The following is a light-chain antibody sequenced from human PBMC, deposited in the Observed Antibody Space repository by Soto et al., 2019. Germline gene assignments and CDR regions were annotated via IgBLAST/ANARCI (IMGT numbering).Light chain of an antibody. CDR2: SNN. Sequence: QSALTQPPSASGTPGQRVTISCSGSSSNIGSNTVNWYQQLPGTAPKLLIYSNNQRPSGVPDRFSGYKSGTSASLAISGLQSEHEADYYCAEWDDSLNGYVFGPGTKLTVL. J-gene: IGLJ1*01. CDR3: AEWDDSLNGYV. CDR1: SSNIGSNT. V-gene: IGLV1-44*01.